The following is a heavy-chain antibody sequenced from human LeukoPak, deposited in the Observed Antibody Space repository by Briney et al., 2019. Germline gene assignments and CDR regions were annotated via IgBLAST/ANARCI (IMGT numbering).Heavy chain of an antibody. V-gene: IGHV3-48*01. Sequence: GGSLRLSCAASGFTFSSYSMNWVRQAPGKVPEWVSYIDARSDITYYADSVQGRFTISRDNAQESVFLQMNSLRADDTAVYYCARTYDFGRGPPGDAFDNWGPGTLVTVSS. CDR3: ARTYDFGRGPPGDAFDN. CDR2: IDARSDIT. D-gene: IGHD3-3*01. CDR1: GFTFSSYS. J-gene: IGHJ3*02.